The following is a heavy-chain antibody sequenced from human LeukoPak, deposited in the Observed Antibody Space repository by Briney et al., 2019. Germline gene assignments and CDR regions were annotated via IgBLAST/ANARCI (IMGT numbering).Heavy chain of an antibody. CDR3: ATRVGYCSGGSCFYWFDP. D-gene: IGHD2-15*01. Sequence: SETLSLTCTVSGGSISGSSYCWGWIRQPPGKGLEWIGSIYYSASTYYNPSLKSPVTISVDTSKNQSSLKLSSVTAADTAVYYCATRVGYCSGGSCFYWFDPWGQGTLVTVSS. J-gene: IGHJ5*02. V-gene: IGHV4-39*01. CDR2: IYYSAST. CDR1: GGSISGSSYC.